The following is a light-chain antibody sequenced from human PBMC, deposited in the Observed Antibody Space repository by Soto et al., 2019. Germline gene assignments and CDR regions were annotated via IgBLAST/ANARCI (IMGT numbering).Light chain of an antibody. J-gene: IGKJ1*01. CDR2: DAS. CDR3: QQSYSAPRA. V-gene: IGKV3-11*01. Sequence: EIVLTPSPATLSLSPGERATLSCRASQSVSSYLAWYQQKPGQAPRLLIYDASNRATGIPARFSGSGSGTDFTLTISDLQPEDFATYYCQQSYSAPRAFGQGTKVDIK. CDR1: QSVSSY.